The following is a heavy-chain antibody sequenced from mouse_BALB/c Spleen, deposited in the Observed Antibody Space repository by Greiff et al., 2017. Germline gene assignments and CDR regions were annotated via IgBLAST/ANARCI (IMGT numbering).Heavy chain of an antibody. CDR1: GYTFTEYI. CDR3: ARHEGDYYGSSHYFDY. D-gene: IGHD1-1*01. Sequence: QVQLQQSGAELVKPGASVKLSCKASGYTFTEYIIHWVKQRPGQGLEWIGWFYPGSGSIKYNEKFKDKATLTADKSSSTVYMELSRLTSEDAAVYFCARHEGDYYGSSHYFDYWGQGTTLTVSS. J-gene: IGHJ2*01. V-gene: IGHV1-62-2*01. CDR2: FYPGSGSI.